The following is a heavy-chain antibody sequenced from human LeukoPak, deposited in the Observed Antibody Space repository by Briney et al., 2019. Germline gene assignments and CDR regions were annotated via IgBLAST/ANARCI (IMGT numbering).Heavy chain of an antibody. CDR1: GGTFSSYA. V-gene: IGHV1-69*04. CDR3: ARDTDYNYYDSSGYYQPNFDY. J-gene: IGHJ4*02. Sequence: ASVKVSCMASGGTFSSYAISWVRQAPGQGLEWMGRIIPIFGIANYAQKFQGRVTITADKSTSTAYMELSSLRSEDTAVYYCARDTDYNYYDSSGYYQPNFDYWGQGTLVTVSS. CDR2: IIPIFGIA. D-gene: IGHD3-22*01.